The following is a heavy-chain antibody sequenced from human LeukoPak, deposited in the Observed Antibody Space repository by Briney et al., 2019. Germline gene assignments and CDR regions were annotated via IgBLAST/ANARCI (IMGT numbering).Heavy chain of an antibody. Sequence: SETLSLTCAVYGGSFSGYYWSWIRQPPGKGLEWIGEINHSGSTNYNPSLKSRVTISVDTSKNQFFLKLSSVTAADTAVYYCVRDSSGYYYSDYWGQGTPVTVSS. J-gene: IGHJ4*02. CDR2: INHSGST. CDR1: GGSFSGYY. V-gene: IGHV4-34*01. D-gene: IGHD3-22*01. CDR3: VRDSSGYYYSDY.